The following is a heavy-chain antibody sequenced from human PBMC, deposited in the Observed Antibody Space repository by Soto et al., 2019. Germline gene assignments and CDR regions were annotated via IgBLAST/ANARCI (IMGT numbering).Heavy chain of an antibody. CDR3: ARPERYCISTSCYAQGHWFDP. CDR1: GGSISSSSYY. J-gene: IGHJ5*02. CDR2: IYYSGST. V-gene: IGHV4-39*01. D-gene: IGHD2-2*01. Sequence: QLQLQESGPGLVKPSETLSLTCTVSGGSISSSSYYWGWIRQPPGKGLEWIGSIYYSGSTYYNPSLKSRVTISVDTSKNQFSLKLSSVTAADTAVYYCARPERYCISTSCYAQGHWFDPWGQGTLVTVSS.